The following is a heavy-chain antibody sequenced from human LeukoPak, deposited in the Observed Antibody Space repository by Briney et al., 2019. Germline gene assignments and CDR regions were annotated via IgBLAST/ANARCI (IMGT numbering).Heavy chain of an antibody. Sequence: SVLSSSTASGYAVSGYFMNCDRQSPGQGLEWVGWMNPNSGGTNYAQKFQGRVTMTRDTAISTAYVELCSLRSDDTAVYYWARAYSGYDFSYWG. CDR2: MNPNSGGT. CDR1: GYAVSGYF. J-gene: IGHJ4*01. V-gene: IGHV1-2*02. D-gene: IGHD5-12*01. CDR3: ARAYSGYDFSY.